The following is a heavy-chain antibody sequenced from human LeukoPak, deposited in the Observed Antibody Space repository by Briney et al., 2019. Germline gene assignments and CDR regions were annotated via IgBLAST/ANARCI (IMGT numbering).Heavy chain of an antibody. CDR2: ISGSGGST. J-gene: IGHJ1*01. D-gene: IGHD1-14*01. Sequence: GGSLRLSCAASGFTFSSYAMSWVHQAPGKGLEWVSAISGSGGSTYYADSVKGRFTISRDNSKNTLYLQMNSLRAEDTAVYYCAKDIRRTLWYFQHWGQGTLVTVSS. CDR3: AKDIRRTLWYFQH. CDR1: GFTFSSYA. V-gene: IGHV3-23*01.